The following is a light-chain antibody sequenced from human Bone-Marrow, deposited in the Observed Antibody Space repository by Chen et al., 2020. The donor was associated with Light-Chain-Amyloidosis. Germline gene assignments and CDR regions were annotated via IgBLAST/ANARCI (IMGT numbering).Light chain of an antibody. J-gene: IGLJ1*01. CDR2: EVT. CDR3: SSYTITNTLV. V-gene: IGLV2-14*01. CDR1: SSDVGGDNH. Sequence: QSALTQPASVSGSPGQPITISCTGTSSDVGGDNHVSWYQQHPDKAPKLMIYEVTKRPSWIPDRFSGSKSDNTASLTISGLQTEDEADYFCSSYTITNTLVFGSGTRVTVL.